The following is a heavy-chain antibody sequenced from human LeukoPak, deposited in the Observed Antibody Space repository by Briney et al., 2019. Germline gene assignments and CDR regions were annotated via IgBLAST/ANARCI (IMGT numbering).Heavy chain of an antibody. CDR1: GFTVSSNY. D-gene: IGHD1-1*01. V-gene: IGHV3-11*04. CDR3: ARRSYWNDVLDY. Sequence: GGSLRLSCATSGFTVSSNYMSWVRQAPGKGLEWVSYISSSGRTIYYADSVKGRFTISRDNTKNSLYLQMNSLRAEDTAVYYCARRSYWNDVLDYWGQGTLVTVSS. CDR2: ISSSGRTI. J-gene: IGHJ4*02.